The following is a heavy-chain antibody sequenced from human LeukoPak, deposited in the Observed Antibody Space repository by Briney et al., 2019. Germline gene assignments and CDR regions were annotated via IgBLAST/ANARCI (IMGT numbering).Heavy chain of an antibody. J-gene: IGHJ4*02. CDR1: GFTFSSYS. CDR3: ARDRGGGDYLFDY. CDR2: ISSSSSYI. Sequence: GGSLRLSCAASGFTFSSYSMDWVRQAPGKGLEWVSSISSSSSYIYYADSVKGRFTISRDNAKNSLYLQMNSLRAEDTAVYYCARDRGGGDYLFDYWGQGTLVTVSS. D-gene: IGHD4-17*01. V-gene: IGHV3-21*01.